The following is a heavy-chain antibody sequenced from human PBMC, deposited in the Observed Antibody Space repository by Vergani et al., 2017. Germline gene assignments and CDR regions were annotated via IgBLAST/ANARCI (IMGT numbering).Heavy chain of an antibody. D-gene: IGHD3-16*01. V-gene: IGHV3-49*04. CDR1: GFTLGDYA. Sequence: EVHLVESGGRLVQPGRSLRLSCSGSGFTLGDYAMTWVRQAPGKGLEWVAFIWSKPYGGTEEYAACVKGRFTISRDDSKSMAYLQMSSLKAEDTAVYYCTXDRQDDSYAYFDYWCQGTLVTVSP. CDR3: TXDRQDDSYAYFDY. J-gene: IGHJ4*02. CDR2: IWSKPYGGTE.